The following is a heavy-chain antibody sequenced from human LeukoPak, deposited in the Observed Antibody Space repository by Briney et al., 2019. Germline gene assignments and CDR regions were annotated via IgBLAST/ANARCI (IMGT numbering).Heavy chain of an antibody. Sequence: GGSLGLSCAASGFTFSSYAMSWVRQAPGKGLEWVSAISGSGGSTYYADSVKGRFTISRDNAKNSLYLQMNSLRAEDTALYYCAKDTYSSGSNAFDIWGQGTMVTVSS. D-gene: IGHD6-19*01. CDR2: ISGSGGST. V-gene: IGHV3-23*01. CDR3: AKDTYSSGSNAFDI. CDR1: GFTFSSYA. J-gene: IGHJ3*02.